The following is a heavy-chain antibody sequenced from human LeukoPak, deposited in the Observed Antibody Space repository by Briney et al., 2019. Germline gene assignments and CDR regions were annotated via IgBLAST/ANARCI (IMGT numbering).Heavy chain of an antibody. CDR1: GGSISSYY. Sequence: SETLSLTCTASGGSISSYYWSWIRQPPGKGLEWIGYIYYSGSTNYNPSLKSRVTISVDTSKNQFSLKLSSVTAADTAVYYCARGYYDSSGDNWFDPWGQGTLVTVS. V-gene: IGHV4-59*01. J-gene: IGHJ5*02. CDR2: IYYSGST. D-gene: IGHD3-22*01. CDR3: ARGYYDSSGDNWFDP.